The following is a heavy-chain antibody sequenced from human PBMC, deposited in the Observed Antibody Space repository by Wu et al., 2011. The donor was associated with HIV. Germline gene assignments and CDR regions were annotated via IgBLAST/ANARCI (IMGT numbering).Heavy chain of an antibody. D-gene: IGHD2-2*01. V-gene: IGHV1-2*02. CDR2: INPNSGGT. Sequence: QVQLVQSGAEVKKPGASVKVSCKASGYTFTTYYMHWVRQAPGQGLEWMGWINPNSGGTNYAQKFQGRVTMTRDTSISTAYMELSRLRSDDTAVYYCARGWGYCSSTSCSVGDAFDIWAKGQWSPSLQ. CDR1: GYTFTTYY. CDR3: ARGWGYCSSTSCSVGDAFDI. J-gene: IGHJ3*02.